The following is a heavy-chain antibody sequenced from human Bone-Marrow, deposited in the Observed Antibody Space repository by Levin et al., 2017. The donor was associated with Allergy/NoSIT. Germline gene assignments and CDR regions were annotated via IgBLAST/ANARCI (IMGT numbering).Heavy chain of an antibody. CDR2: MNPNSGNT. Sequence: GESLKISCKASGYTFTSYDINWVRQATGQGLEWMGWMNPNSGNTGYAQKFQGRVTMTRNTSISTAYMELSSLRSEDTAVYYCARAMDYYDSSGYSDFDYWGQGTLVTVSS. V-gene: IGHV1-8*01. J-gene: IGHJ4*02. CDR1: GYTFTSYD. CDR3: ARAMDYYDSSGYSDFDY. D-gene: IGHD3-22*01.